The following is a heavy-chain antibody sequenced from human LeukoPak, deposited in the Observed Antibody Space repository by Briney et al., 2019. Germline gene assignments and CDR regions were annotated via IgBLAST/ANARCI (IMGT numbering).Heavy chain of an antibody. CDR2: IFQNGNT. D-gene: IGHD6-13*01. CDR1: GGSISIYY. CDR3: AGRRRIASVGTDWFDP. Sequence: PSETLSLTCTVSGGSISIYYWSWIRQPPGKGLEWIGYIFQNGNTNYNPSLKSRVTISMDTSKNQFSLKLSSVTDADTAVYYCAGRRRIASVGTDWFDPWGQGTLVTVSS. J-gene: IGHJ5*02. V-gene: IGHV4-4*09.